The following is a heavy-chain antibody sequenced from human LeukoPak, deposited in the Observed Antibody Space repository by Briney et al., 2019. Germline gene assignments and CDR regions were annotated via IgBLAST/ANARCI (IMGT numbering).Heavy chain of an antibody. CDR1: GYSFTSYW. CDR2: IYPGDSDT. V-gene: IGHV5-51*01. J-gene: IGHJ5*02. Sequence: GESLKISCKGSGYSFTSYWIGWVRQMPGKGLEWMGIIYPGDSDTRYSPSFQGQVSISADKSISTAYLQWSSLKASDTAMYYCARLRVGSSSYNWFDPWGQGTLVTVSS. CDR3: ARLRVGSSSYNWFDP. D-gene: IGHD6-13*01.